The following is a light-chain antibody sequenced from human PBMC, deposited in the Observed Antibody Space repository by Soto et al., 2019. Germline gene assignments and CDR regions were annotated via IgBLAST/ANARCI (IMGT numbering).Light chain of an antibody. CDR1: QSSRGW. V-gene: IGKV1-5*01. J-gene: IGKJ1*01. CDR3: QQYNSYPWT. Sequence: DIQMTQSPSTLSASLRDRVTITCRARQSSRGWLAWYQQKPGQAPRLLIYDVSSLASGIPSRFSGSGSGTEFTLAISSLQPDDFATYYCQQYNSYPWTFGQGTKVDIK. CDR2: DVS.